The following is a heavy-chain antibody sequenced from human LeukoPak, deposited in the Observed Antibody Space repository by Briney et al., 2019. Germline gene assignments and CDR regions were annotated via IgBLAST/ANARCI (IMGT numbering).Heavy chain of an antibody. Sequence: GGSLRLSCVVSGIPISDFYMYWIRQAPVKGLEWISYVSSSSSYTDYAESVKGRFTISRDNAKSALYLEMSDLRVEDTAVYYCAAGTAADYWGQGTLVIVSS. V-gene: IGHV3-11*03. CDR1: GIPISDFY. CDR2: VSSSSSYT. D-gene: IGHD6-13*01. CDR3: AAGTAADY. J-gene: IGHJ4*02.